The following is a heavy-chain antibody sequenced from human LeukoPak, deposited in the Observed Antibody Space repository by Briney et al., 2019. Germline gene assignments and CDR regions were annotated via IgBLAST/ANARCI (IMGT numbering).Heavy chain of an antibody. D-gene: IGHD6-13*01. V-gene: IGHV3-23*01. CDR1: GFTFSSYA. CDR3: VKDYSTIAAAANPLFDY. J-gene: IGHJ4*02. CDR2: YTGSCDTT. Sequence: PTGGSLRLSCAASGFTFSSYAVTWVRQAPGKGLEWVSGYTGSCDTTFYADSVKGRFTISRDNSKNTLYLKMHSLRAEDTAVYYCVKDYSTIAAAANPLFDYWGQGALVTVSS.